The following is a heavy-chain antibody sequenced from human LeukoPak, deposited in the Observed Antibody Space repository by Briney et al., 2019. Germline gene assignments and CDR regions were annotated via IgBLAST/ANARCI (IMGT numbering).Heavy chain of an antibody. CDR2: MNPNSGNT. J-gene: IGHJ6*03. CDR3: AKIVGFRYDYKTRPPKYYYYYMDV. Sequence: ASVKVSCKASGYTFTSYDINWVRQATEQGLEWMGWMNPNSGNTGYAQKFQGRVTMTRNTSISTAYMELSSLRSEDTAVYYCAKIVGFRYDYKTRPPKYYYYYMDVWGKGTTVTVSS. CDR1: GYTFTSYD. D-gene: IGHD3-16*01. V-gene: IGHV1-8*01.